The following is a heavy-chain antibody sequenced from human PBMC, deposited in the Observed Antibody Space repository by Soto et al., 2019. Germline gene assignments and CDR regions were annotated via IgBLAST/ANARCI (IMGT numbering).Heavy chain of an antibody. Sequence: GGSLILSCSTSGFTFSGYAMHWVRQAPGKGLEYVSVIGNNGGGTYYADAVNGRFTISRDNSKNILYLQMSSLRAEDTAVYYSVKALAARHNSCKAFDMWGQGTMVTVSS. CDR1: GFTFSGYA. V-gene: IGHV3-64D*06. J-gene: IGHJ3*02. CDR2: IGNNGGGT. CDR3: VKALAARHNSCKAFDM.